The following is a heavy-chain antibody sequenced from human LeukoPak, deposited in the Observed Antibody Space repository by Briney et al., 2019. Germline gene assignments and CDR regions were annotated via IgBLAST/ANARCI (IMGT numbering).Heavy chain of an antibody. CDR3: AVGWLRYDY. CDR2: INHSGST. J-gene: IGHJ4*02. V-gene: IGHV4-34*01. CDR1: GGSFSGYY. D-gene: IGHD3-22*01. Sequence: SETLSLTCAVYGGSFSGYYWSWIRQPPGKGLEWIGEINHSGSTNYNPSLKSRVTISVDTSKNQFSLKLSSVTAADTAVYYCAVGWLRYDYWGQGTLVTVSS.